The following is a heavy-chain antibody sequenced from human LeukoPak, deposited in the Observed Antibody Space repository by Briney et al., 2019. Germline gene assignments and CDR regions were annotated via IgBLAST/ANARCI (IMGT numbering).Heavy chain of an antibody. CDR2: IYYSGST. J-gene: IGHJ4*02. Sequence: ASETLSLTCTVSGGSIGLYYWSWIRQPPGKGLEWIGYIYYSGSTNYNPSLKSRVTISVDTSKNQFSLKLNSVTAADTAVYYCARQGLGWVGEAQSGFYYWGQGSLVTVSS. CDR1: GGSIGLYY. V-gene: IGHV4-59*08. D-gene: IGHD3-10*01. CDR3: ARQGLGWVGEAQSGFYY.